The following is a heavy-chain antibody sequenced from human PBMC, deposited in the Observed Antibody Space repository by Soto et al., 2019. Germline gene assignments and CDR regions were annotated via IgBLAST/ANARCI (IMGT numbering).Heavy chain of an antibody. Sequence: QVQLQESGPGLVKPSETLSLTCTVSGGSISSYYWSWIRQPAGKGLEWIGRIYTSGSTNYNPSLKSRVTMSVDTSKNQFSLKLRSVTAADTAVYYCARDNPRGLFLEWLYPHDAFDIWGQGTMVTVSS. V-gene: IGHV4-4*07. D-gene: IGHD3-3*01. CDR2: IYTSGST. CDR1: GGSISSYY. CDR3: ARDNPRGLFLEWLYPHDAFDI. J-gene: IGHJ3*02.